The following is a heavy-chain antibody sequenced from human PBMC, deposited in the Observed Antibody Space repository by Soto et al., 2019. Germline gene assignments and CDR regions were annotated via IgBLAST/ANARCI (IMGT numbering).Heavy chain of an antibody. CDR3: AKRGVVPAATVDP. Sequence: EVQLLESGGGLVQPGGSLRLSCAASGFNFSSYAMSWVRQAPGKGLEWVSAISGSGGSTYYADSVKGRFTISGDNSKNTLYLQMNSLREENTDVYYGAKRGVVPAATVDPWGRGTLVTVSS. CDR1: GFNFSSYA. V-gene: IGHV3-23*01. J-gene: IGHJ5*02. CDR2: ISGSGGST. D-gene: IGHD2-2*01.